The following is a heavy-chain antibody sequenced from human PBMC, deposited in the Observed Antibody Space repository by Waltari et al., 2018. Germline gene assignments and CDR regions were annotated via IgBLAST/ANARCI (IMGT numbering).Heavy chain of an antibody. CDR3: AGDRHYYEESYGAGRDSFDS. Sequence: QVQLQESGPGLVKPSETLSLTCGVAGYSINSGYYWGWIRQSPGKGLEWIGRVYYSGTTYYNPSLKSRVYLSLDPSSNQFSLNLTSVSAADSGVYYWAGDRHYYEESYGAGRDSFDSWGQGTLVTVSS. D-gene: IGHD3-22*01. CDR1: GYSINSGYY. J-gene: IGHJ3*01. CDR2: VYYSGTT. V-gene: IGHV4-38-2*02.